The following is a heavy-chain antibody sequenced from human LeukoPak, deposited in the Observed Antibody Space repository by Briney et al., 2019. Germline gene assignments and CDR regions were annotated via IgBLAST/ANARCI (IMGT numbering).Heavy chain of an antibody. J-gene: IGHJ4*02. CDR1: GYTFTGYY. CDR3: ARVTIFGVEPFDY. CDR2: INPNSGGT. D-gene: IGHD3-3*01. V-gene: IGHV1-2*02. Sequence: GASVKVSCKASGYTFTGYYMHWVRQAPGQGLEWMGWINPNSGGTNYAQKFQGRVTMTRDTSISTAYMELSRLRSDDTAVYYCARVTIFGVEPFDYWGQGTLVTVSS.